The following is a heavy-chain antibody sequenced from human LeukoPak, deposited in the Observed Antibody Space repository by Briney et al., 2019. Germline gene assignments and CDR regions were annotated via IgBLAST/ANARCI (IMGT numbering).Heavy chain of an antibody. CDR3: ARLGRSYYYYGMDV. D-gene: IGHD1-26*01. J-gene: IGHJ6*04. CDR2: IWYDGSNK. Sequence: PGRSLRLSCAASGFTFSSYGMHWVRQAPGKGLEWVAVIWYDGSNKYYADSVKGRFTISRDNSKNTLYPQMNSLRAEDTAVYYCARLGRSYYYYGMDVWGKGTTVTVSS. V-gene: IGHV3-33*01. CDR1: GFTFSSYG.